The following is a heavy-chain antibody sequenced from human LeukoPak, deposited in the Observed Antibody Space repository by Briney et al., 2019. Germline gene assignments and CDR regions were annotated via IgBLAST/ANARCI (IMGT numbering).Heavy chain of an antibody. V-gene: IGHV3-23*01. D-gene: IGHD3-9*01. Sequence: GASLRLSCAASGFTFSNYALSWVRAAPGERLEWVSALTGSGGITYYADSVKGRFTISRDNSKNTVFLQMNSLRAENTAVYYCAKWGDYDVLTGYYVSDYWGQGTLVTVSS. CDR3: AKWGDYDVLTGYYVSDY. CDR2: LTGSGGIT. J-gene: IGHJ4*02. CDR1: GFTFSNYA.